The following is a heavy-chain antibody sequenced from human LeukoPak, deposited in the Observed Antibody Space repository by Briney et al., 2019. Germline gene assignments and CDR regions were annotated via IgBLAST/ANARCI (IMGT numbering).Heavy chain of an antibody. CDR2: IIPIFGTA. V-gene: IGHV1-69*05. Sequence: VKVSCKASGGTFSSYAISWVRQAAGQGLEWMGRIIPIFGTANYAQNFQGRVTITTDESKSKVYMELSSLRSEDTAVYYCARSYYYDSSGYWRFDYWGQGTLVTVSS. CDR3: ARSYYYDSSGYWRFDY. J-gene: IGHJ4*02. D-gene: IGHD3-22*01. CDR1: GGTFSSYA.